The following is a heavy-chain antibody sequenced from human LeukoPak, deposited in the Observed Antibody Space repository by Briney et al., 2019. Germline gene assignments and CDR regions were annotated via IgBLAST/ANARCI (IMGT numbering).Heavy chain of an antibody. CDR1: GFTLGDYA. V-gene: IGHV3-49*04. D-gene: IGHD6-13*01. CDR2: IRSKAYGGTT. J-gene: IGHJ5*02. Sequence: GGSLRLSCTASGFTLGDYAMSWVRQAPGKGLEWVGFIRSKAYGGTTEYAASVKGRFTISRDDSKSIAYLQMNSLKTEDTAVYYCTSSYSSSWENWFDPWGQGTLVTVSS. CDR3: TSSYSSSWENWFDP.